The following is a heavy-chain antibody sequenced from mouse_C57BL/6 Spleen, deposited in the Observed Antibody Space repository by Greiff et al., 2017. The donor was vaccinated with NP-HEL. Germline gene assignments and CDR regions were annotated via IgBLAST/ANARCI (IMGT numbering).Heavy chain of an antibody. J-gene: IGHJ2*01. CDR2: IRLKSATSAS. D-gene: IGHD2-4*01. V-gene: IGHV6-3*01. CDR1: GFTFSNYW. CDR3: TGMIYYDYDGPDY. Sequence: EVQGVESGGGLVQPGGSMKLSCVASGFTFSNYWMNWVRQSPEKGLEWVAQIRLKSATSASHYAESVKGRFTISRDDSKSSVYLQMNNLRAEDTGIYYCTGMIYYDYDGPDYWGQGTTLTVSS.